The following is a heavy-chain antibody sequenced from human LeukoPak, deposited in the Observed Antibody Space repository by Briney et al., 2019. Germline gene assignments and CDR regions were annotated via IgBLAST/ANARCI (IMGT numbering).Heavy chain of an antibody. CDR1: GFKFSSYA. Sequence: GGSLRLSCAASGFKFSSYAMHWVRQAPGKGLERVAVVSYDGSNKYDADSVKGRFTISRDNSKNTLYLEMKSLRAEDTAVYYCARGRGGTTTPYYFDSWGQGALVTVSS. J-gene: IGHJ4*02. D-gene: IGHD1-26*01. CDR2: VSYDGSNK. V-gene: IGHV3-30*04. CDR3: ARGRGGTTTPYYFDS.